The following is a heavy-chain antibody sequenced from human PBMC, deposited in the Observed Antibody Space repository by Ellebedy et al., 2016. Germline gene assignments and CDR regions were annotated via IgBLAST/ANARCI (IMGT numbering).Heavy chain of an antibody. CDR1: GYTFTSYA. Sequence: ASVKVSCXASGYTFTSYAMHWVRQAPGQRLEWMGWINAGNGNTKYSQKFQGRVTITRDTSASTAYMELSSLRSEDTAVYYCAVDVDTAMEPSLDYWGQGTLVTVSS. V-gene: IGHV1-3*01. CDR2: INAGNGNT. D-gene: IGHD5-18*01. CDR3: AVDVDTAMEPSLDY. J-gene: IGHJ4*02.